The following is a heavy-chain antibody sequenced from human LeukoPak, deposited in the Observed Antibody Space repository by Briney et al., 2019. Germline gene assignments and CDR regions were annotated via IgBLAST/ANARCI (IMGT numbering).Heavy chain of an antibody. CDR1: GFTFSSYG. J-gene: IGHJ5*02. V-gene: IGHV3-30*02. CDR2: IRYDGSNK. Sequence: GGSLRLSCAASGFTFSSYGMHWVRQAPGKGLEWVAFIRYDGSNKYYADSVKGRFTISRDNSKNTLYLQMNSLRAEDTAVYYCAKDLAEVGYNWFDPWGQGTLVTVSS. CDR3: AKDLAEVGYNWFDP. D-gene: IGHD3-16*01.